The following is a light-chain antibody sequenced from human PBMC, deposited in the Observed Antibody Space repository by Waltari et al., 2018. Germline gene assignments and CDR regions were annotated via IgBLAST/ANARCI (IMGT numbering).Light chain of an antibody. J-gene: IGKJ1*01. CDR1: QSISTW. V-gene: IGKV1-5*03. CDR3: QQYTGPWT. Sequence: GDRVTITCRASQSISTWLAWYQQKPGKAPKLLIYKASRLEGGVPSRFSGSGSGTEFTLTISSLQPDDFATYYCQQYTGPWTFGQGTKVEIK. CDR2: KAS.